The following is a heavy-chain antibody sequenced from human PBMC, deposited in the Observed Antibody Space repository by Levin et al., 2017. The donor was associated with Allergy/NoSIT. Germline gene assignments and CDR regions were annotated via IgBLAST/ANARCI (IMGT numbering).Heavy chain of an antibody. Sequence: PGGSLRLSCAASGFTFSDYYMAWIRQAPGKGLEWVSYISSSSSYTNYADSVKGRFTISRDNAKNSLYLQMTSLRAEDTAVYYCASSSTSSLKWRPLEYDYWGQGTLVTVSS. CDR2: ISSSSSYT. D-gene: IGHD2-2*01. CDR1: GFTFSDYY. CDR3: ASSSTSSLKWRPLEYDY. V-gene: IGHV3-11*06. J-gene: IGHJ4*02.